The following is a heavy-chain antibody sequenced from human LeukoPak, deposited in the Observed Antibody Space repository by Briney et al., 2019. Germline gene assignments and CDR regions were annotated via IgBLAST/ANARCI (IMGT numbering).Heavy chain of an antibody. Sequence: ASVKVSCKASGGTFSSYAISWVRQAPGQGLEWMGGIIPIFGTANYAQKFQGRVTITADKSTSTAYMELSSLRSEDTAVYYCARSRGRVVSPDYWGQGTLVTVSS. CDR2: IIPIFGTA. J-gene: IGHJ4*02. CDR1: GGTFSSYA. V-gene: IGHV1-69*06. D-gene: IGHD3-3*01. CDR3: ARSRGRVVSPDY.